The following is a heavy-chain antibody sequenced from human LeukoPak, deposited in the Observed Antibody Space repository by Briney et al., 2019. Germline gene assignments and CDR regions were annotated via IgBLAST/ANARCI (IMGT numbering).Heavy chain of an antibody. D-gene: IGHD3-16*01. Sequence: GGSLRLSCTASGFTFGDYAMSWFRQAPGKGLEWVGFIRSKAYGGTTEYAASVKGTFTISREDSKSIAYMQMNSLKPEDTAVYYCNRGGSIGVVFDIWGQGTMVTVSS. J-gene: IGHJ3*02. CDR2: IRSKAYGGTT. V-gene: IGHV3-49*03. CDR1: GFTFGDYA. CDR3: NRGGSIGVVFDI.